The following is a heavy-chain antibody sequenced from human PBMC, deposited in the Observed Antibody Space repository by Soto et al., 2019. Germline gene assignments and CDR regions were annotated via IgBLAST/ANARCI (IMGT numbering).Heavy chain of an antibody. CDR3: ARAIVVVPAAIICFDP. D-gene: IGHD2-2*02. J-gene: IGHJ5*02. CDR2: IYYSGST. V-gene: IGHV4-31*03. Sequence: SETLSLTCTVSGGSISSGGYYWSWIRQHPGKGLEWIGYIYYSGSTYYNPSLKSRVTISVDTSKNQFSLKLSSVTAADTAVYYCARAIVVVPAAIICFDPWGQGTLVTVS. CDR1: GGSISSGGYY.